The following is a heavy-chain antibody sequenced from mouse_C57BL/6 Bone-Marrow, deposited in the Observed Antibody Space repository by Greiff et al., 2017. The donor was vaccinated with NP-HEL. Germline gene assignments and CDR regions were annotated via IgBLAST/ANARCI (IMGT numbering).Heavy chain of an antibody. J-gene: IGHJ4*01. CDR3: IYYSNYGGYAMDY. V-gene: IGHV1-15*01. CDR2: IDPETGGT. D-gene: IGHD2-5*01. Sequence: VQLQQSGAELVRPGASVTLSCKASGYTFTDYEMHWVKQTPVHGLEWIGAIDPETGGTAYNQKFKGKAILTADKSASTAYMELRSLTSEDSAVYYCIYYSNYGGYAMDYWGQGTSVTVSS. CDR1: GYTFTDYE.